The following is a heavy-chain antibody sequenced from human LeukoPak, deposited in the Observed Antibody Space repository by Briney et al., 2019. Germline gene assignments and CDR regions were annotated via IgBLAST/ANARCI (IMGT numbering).Heavy chain of an antibody. Sequence: ASVTVSCKDSGYTLTELSMHWVRQAPGKGLEGMGGFDDEDGETIYAQKFQGRVTMTEDTSTDTAYMELGRLRSEDTAVYYCATYSSSWYYFDYWGQGTLVTVSS. CDR2: FDDEDGET. CDR1: GYTLTELS. CDR3: ATYSSSWYYFDY. J-gene: IGHJ4*02. D-gene: IGHD6-13*01. V-gene: IGHV1-24*01.